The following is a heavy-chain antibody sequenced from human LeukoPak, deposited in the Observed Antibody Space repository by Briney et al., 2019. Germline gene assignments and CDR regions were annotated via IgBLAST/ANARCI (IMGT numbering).Heavy chain of an antibody. Sequence: GGSLRLSCAASGFTFSSNWMSWVRQAPGKGLEWVANIKQDGSEKYYVDSVKGRFTISRDNAKNSLYLQMNSLRAEDTAVYYCARRVQRDYWGQGTLVTVSS. V-gene: IGHV3-7*01. CDR1: GFTFSSNW. CDR2: IKQDGSEK. D-gene: IGHD1-1*01. J-gene: IGHJ4*02. CDR3: ARRVQRDY.